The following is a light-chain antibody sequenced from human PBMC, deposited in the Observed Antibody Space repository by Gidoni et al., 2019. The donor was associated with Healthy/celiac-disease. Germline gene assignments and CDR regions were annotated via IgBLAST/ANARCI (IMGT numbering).Light chain of an antibody. V-gene: IGKV1-12*01. CDR3: QQANRFPRT. CDR1: QGISSW. CDR2: VAS. Sequence: DIQMTHSPSSVSASAGDSLTNTCLASQGISSWLDWYQQKPGKAPKLLIYVASSLQSGVPSRFSGSGSGTDFTLTISSLQPEDFATYYCQQANRFPRTFGEGTKVEIK. J-gene: IGKJ1*01.